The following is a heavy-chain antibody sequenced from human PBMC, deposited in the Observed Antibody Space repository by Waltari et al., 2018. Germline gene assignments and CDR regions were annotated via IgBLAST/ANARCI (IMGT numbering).Heavy chain of an antibody. V-gene: IGHV4-39*01. CDR3: ARRMVTTGYFDY. J-gene: IGHJ4*02. CDR2: VFYNGDT. CDR1: GGPFSSTSYY. Sequence: QVQLQESGPGLVKPSETLSLTCTVPGGPFSSTSYYWGWIRQPPGKGLEWIGYVFYNGDTYYNPSLKSRVTISIDTSKNQFSLKLTSVTAADTAVYHCARRMVTTGYFDYWGQGTLVTVSS. D-gene: IGHD4-4*01.